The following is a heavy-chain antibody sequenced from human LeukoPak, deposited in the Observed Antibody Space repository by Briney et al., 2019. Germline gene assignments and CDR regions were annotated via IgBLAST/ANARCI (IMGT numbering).Heavy chain of an antibody. CDR1: GFTFSNAW. CDR2: IKNKVDGGTT. Sequence: GGSLRLSCAGSGFTFSNAWMNWVRQAPGKGLEWIGRIKNKVDGGTTDYAAPVKDRFIISRDDSENTVYLQMNSLKIEDTAVYYCATGGYYLDFWGQGTLVTVSS. J-gene: IGHJ4*02. V-gene: IGHV3-15*01. D-gene: IGHD3-16*01. CDR3: ATGGYYLDF.